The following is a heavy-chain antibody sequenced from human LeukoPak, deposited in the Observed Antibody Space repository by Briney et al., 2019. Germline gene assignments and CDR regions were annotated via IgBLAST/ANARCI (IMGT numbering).Heavy chain of an antibody. V-gene: IGHV4-39*01. CDR2: IYYSGNT. CDR1: GGSISDYY. CDR3: ARRKSRWYFDL. J-gene: IGHJ2*01. Sequence: PSETLSLTCTVSGGSISDYYWGWIRQPPGKGLEWVGSIYYSGNTYYNPSLKSRGTIYVDTHTNQFSLKLTSVTAADTAIYYCARRKSRWYFDLWGRGTLVTVSS.